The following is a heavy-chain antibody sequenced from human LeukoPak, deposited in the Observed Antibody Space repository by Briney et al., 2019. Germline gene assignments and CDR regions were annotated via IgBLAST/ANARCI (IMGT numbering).Heavy chain of an antibody. J-gene: IGHJ4*02. CDR3: ARVGDYGDYGDY. CDR1: GGTFSSYA. D-gene: IGHD4-17*01. Sequence: ASVKVSCKASGGTFSSYAISWVRQAPGQGLEWMGGIIPIFGTANYAQKFQGRVTITSDKSTSTAYMELSSLRSEDTAVYYCARVGDYGDYGDYWGQGTLVTVSS. V-gene: IGHV1-69*06. CDR2: IIPIFGTA.